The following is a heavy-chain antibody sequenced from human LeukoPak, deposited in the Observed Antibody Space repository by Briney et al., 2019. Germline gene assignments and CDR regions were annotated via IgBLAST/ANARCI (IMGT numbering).Heavy chain of an antibody. Sequence: GGALRLSCSAAGLGHSFKETGGGWVRGAGGRGLEWIGSIKGKPDGGAIAYIAPVIGRFSISRDDSKNLVFLQMDSLKIEDTAVYYCTTDPRYWGQGTLVTVSS. CDR2: IKGKPDGGAI. V-gene: IGHV3-15*01. CDR1: GLGHSFKETG. CDR3: TTDPRY. J-gene: IGHJ4*02.